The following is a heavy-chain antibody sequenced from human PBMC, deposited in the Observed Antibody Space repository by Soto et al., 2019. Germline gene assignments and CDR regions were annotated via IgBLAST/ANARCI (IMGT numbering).Heavy chain of an antibody. Sequence: SETLSLTCTVSGGSISSGGYYWRWIRQHPGKGLEWIGYIYYSGSTYYNPSLKSRVTISVDTSKNQFSLKLSSVTAADTAVYYCARDRWSSSSDGYYYYGMDVWGQGTTVTVSS. CDR2: IYYSGST. CDR3: ARDRWSSSSDGYYYYGMDV. D-gene: IGHD6-6*01. V-gene: IGHV4-31*03. J-gene: IGHJ6*02. CDR1: GGSISSGGYY.